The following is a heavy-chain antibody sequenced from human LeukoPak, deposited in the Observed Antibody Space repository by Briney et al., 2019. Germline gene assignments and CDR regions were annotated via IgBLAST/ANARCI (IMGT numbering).Heavy chain of an antibody. CDR2: IYYSGST. Sequence: SETLSLTCTVSGGSISSYYWSWIRQPPGKGLEWIGYIYYSGSTNYNPSLKSRVTISVDTSKNQFSLKLSSVTAADTAVYYCARGGTVTLDYWGQGTLVTVSS. V-gene: IGHV4-59*01. D-gene: IGHD4-17*01. J-gene: IGHJ4*02. CDR3: ARGGTVTLDY. CDR1: GGSISSYY.